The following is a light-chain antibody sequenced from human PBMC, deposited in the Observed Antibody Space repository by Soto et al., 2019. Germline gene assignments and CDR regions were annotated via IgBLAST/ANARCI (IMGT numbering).Light chain of an antibody. Sequence: DIPMTQSPSSLSASVGDRVTITCRASQSIAGYLSWYQQRPGKAPKFLIYSASSLQRGVPSRFSGSGSGTDFSLTINGLQPEDFATYFWQQSFSVPITFGQGTRLEIK. V-gene: IGKV1-39*01. CDR2: SAS. CDR1: QSIAGY. J-gene: IGKJ5*01. CDR3: QQSFSVPIT.